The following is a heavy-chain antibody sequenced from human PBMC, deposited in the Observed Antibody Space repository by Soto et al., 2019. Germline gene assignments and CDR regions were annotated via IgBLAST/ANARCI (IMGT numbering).Heavy chain of an antibody. CDR1: GFTFSSYA. CDR2: ISGRGDDT. V-gene: IGHV3-23*01. J-gene: IGHJ4*02. D-gene: IGHD3-22*01. Sequence: QPGGSLRLSCAASGFTFSSYAMSWVRQAPGKGLEWVSTISGRGDDTYYTDSVKGRFTISRDNSKNTLYVHMNSLRAEDTAVYYCARAQPTYSSSYFDYWGQGTLVTVPS. CDR3: ARAQPTYSSSYFDY.